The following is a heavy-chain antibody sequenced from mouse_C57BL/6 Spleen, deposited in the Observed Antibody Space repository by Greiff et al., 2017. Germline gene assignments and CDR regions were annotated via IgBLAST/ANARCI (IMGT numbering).Heavy chain of an antibody. CDR3: ASDYDYDVGMAY. CDR1: GFTIKNTY. V-gene: IGHV14-3*01. CDR2: IDPANGNT. J-gene: IGHJ3*01. D-gene: IGHD2-4*01. Sequence: EVQLQQSVAELVRPGASVKLSCTASGFTIKNTYMHWVKQRPEQGLEWIGRIDPANGNTKYAPKFQGKATITADTSSNTAYLQLSSLTSEDTAIYYCASDYDYDVGMAYWGQGTLVTVSA.